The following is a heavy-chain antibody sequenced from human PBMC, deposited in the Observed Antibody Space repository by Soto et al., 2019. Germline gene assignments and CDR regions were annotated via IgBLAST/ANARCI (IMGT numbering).Heavy chain of an antibody. V-gene: IGHV2-5*02. CDR1: GFSLSTSGVG. D-gene: IGHD1-1*01. CDR3: ARIRYNWKEDWFDP. CDR2: IYWDDDK. Sequence: QITLKESGPTLVKPTQTLTLTCTFSGFSLSTSGVGVGWIRQPPGKALEWLALIYWDDDKRYSPSLKSRLTITKDTSKNQVVLTMTNMDPVDTATYYCARIRYNWKEDWFDPWGQGTLVTVSS. J-gene: IGHJ5*02.